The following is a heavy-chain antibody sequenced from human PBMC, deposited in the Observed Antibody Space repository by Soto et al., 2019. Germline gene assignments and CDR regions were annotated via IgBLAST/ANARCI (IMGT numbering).Heavy chain of an antibody. CDR3: HGYGY. CDR2: IRYDGGDK. Sequence: SGFTFSSYSMSWVRQAPGKGLEWVGKIRYDGGDKLYVDSVRGRFTISRDNAKNSLFLQMNSLRAEDTAVYYCHGYGYWGQGTLVTVSS. V-gene: IGHV3-7*03. D-gene: IGHD5-12*01. J-gene: IGHJ4*02. CDR1: GFTFSSYS.